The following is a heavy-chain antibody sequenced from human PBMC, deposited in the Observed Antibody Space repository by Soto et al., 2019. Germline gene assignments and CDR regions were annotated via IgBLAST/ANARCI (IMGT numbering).Heavy chain of an antibody. J-gene: IGHJ3*02. V-gene: IGHV3-30-3*01. CDR1: GFTFSSYA. CDR2: ISYDGSNK. Sequence: GGARRLSCAASGFTFSSYAMHGGREAPGKGLEWVAVISYDGSNKYYADSVKGRFTISRDNSKNTLYLQMNSLRAEDTAVYYCASVDYYDSSGYHPDAFDIWGQGTMVTVSS. D-gene: IGHD3-22*01. CDR3: ASVDYYDSSGYHPDAFDI.